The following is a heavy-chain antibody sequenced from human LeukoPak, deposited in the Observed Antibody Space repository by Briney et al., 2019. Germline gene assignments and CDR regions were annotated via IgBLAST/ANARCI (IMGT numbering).Heavy chain of an antibody. CDR1: GFTFSSYE. V-gene: IGHV3-48*03. J-gene: IGHJ3*02. CDR3: ARESQSAYYFDSSGYEDAFDI. Sequence: GGSLRLSCAASGFTFSSYEMNWVRQAPGKGLEWVSYISSSGGTIYYADSVKGRFTISRDNAKNSLYLQMNSLRAEDTAVYYCARESQSAYYFDSSGYEDAFDIWGQGTMVTVSS. CDR2: ISSSGGTI. D-gene: IGHD3-22*01.